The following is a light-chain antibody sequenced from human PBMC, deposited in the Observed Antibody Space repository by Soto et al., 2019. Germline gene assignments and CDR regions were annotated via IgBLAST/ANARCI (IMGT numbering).Light chain of an antibody. CDR3: QQYDRT. CDR1: QSVSSN. CDR2: GAS. Sequence: EIVMTQSPATLSVSPGERATLSCRASQSVSSNLAWYQQKPGQAPRLLIYGASTRATGIPARFSGSGSGTEFTLTISSLQSEDIATYYCQQYDRTFGQGTKLEIK. J-gene: IGKJ2*01. V-gene: IGKV3-15*01.